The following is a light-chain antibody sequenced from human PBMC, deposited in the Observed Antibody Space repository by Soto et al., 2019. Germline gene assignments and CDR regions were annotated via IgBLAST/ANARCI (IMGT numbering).Light chain of an antibody. CDR3: CSYAGSSTFF. V-gene: IGLV2-23*01. J-gene: IGLJ1*01. CDR2: EDT. CDR1: SSDVGCYNP. Sequence: QSALTQPASVSGSPGQSITISCTVTSSDVGCYNPGSWYQQHQGTAPKLMIHEDTKRPSGVSNRFPGSKSGNRASLTISGLQAEYEADAYCCSYAGSSTFFFGSGTKLTVL.